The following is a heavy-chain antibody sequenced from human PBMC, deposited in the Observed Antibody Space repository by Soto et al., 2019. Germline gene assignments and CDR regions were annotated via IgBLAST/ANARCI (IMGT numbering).Heavy chain of an antibody. CDR3: AGTKWIQLWLGPIDY. CDR1: GGSISSSSYY. V-gene: IGHV4-39*01. Sequence: SETLSLTCTVSGGSISSSSYYWGWIRQPPGKGLEWIGSIYYSGSTYYNPSLKSRVTISVDTSKNQFSLKLSSVTAADTAVYYCAGTKWIQLWLGPIDYWGQGTLVTVSS. CDR2: IYYSGST. D-gene: IGHD5-18*01. J-gene: IGHJ4*02.